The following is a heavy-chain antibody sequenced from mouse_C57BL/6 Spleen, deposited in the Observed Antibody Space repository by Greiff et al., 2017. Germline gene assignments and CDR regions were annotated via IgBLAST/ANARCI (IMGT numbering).Heavy chain of an antibody. V-gene: IGHV1-39*01. CDR2: INPNYGTP. CDR3: ARSLPYPSSYFDY. Sequence: EFQLQQSGPELVKPGASVKISCKASGYSFTDYNMNWVKQRNGTSLEWIGVINPNYGTPSYNHKFKGKATLTVDQSSSTAYMQLNSLTSEDSAVYYCARSLPYPSSYFDYWGQGTTLTVSS. J-gene: IGHJ2*01. CDR1: GYSFTDYN. D-gene: IGHD2-12*01.